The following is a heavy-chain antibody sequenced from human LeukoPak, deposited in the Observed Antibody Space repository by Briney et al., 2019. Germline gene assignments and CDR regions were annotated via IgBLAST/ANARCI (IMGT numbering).Heavy chain of an antibody. CDR2: ISGSGGST. CDR3: AKDRTKPEY. CDR1: GFTFSNYD. V-gene: IGHV3-23*01. D-gene: IGHD1-1*01. Sequence: GGSLRLFCAASGFTFSNYDMSWVRQAPGKGLEWVSAISGSGGSTYYADSVKGRFTISRDNSKNTLYLQMNSLRAEDTAVYYCAKDRTKPEYWGQGTLVTVSS. J-gene: IGHJ4*02.